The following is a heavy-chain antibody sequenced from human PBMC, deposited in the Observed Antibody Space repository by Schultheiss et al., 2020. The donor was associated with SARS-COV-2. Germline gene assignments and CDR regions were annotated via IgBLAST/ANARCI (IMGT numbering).Heavy chain of an antibody. V-gene: IGHV4-59*12. CDR2: IYYSGST. CDR3: ARDKVGTGTDDAFDI. CDR1: GGSISSYY. Sequence: SETLSLTCTVSGGSISSYYWSWIRQPPGKGLEWIGYIYYSGSTNYNPSLKSRVTMSVDTSKNLFSLKLSSVTAADTAVYYCARDKVGTGTDDAFDIWGQGTMVTVSS. D-gene: IGHD1-1*01. J-gene: IGHJ3*02.